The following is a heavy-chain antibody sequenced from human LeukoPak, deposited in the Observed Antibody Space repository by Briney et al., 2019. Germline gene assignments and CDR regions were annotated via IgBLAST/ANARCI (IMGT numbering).Heavy chain of an antibody. CDR3: ARGATVTTTFDH. V-gene: IGHV1-8*01. D-gene: IGHD4-17*01. Sequence: ASVKVSCKASGYTFTSYDIYWVRQATGQGLEWMGWMNPNSGNTGYAQKFQGRVTITRNTSISTAYMELSSLRSEDTAVYYCARGATVTTTFDHWGQGTLVTVSS. CDR2: MNPNSGNT. J-gene: IGHJ4*02. CDR1: GYTFTSYD.